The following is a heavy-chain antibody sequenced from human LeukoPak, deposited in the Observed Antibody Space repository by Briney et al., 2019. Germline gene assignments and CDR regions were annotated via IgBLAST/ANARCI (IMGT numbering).Heavy chain of an antibody. CDR2: ISGSGGST. J-gene: IGHJ6*02. V-gene: IGHV3-23*01. CDR3: ANGQTGIYYYYYGMDV. CDR1: GFTFSSYA. Sequence: GGSLRLSCAASGFTFSSYAMSWVRQAPGKGLEWVSAISGSGGSTYYADSVKGRFTISRDNSKNTLYLQMNSLRAEDTAVYYCANGQTGIYYYYYGMDVWGQGTTVTVSS. D-gene: IGHD7-27*01.